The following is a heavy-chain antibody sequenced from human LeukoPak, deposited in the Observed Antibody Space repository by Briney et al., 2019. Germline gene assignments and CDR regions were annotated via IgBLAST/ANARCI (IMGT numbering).Heavy chain of an antibody. V-gene: IGHV1-18*01. Sequence: ASVKVSCKASGYTFTSYGISWVRQAPGQGLEWMGWISAYNGNTNYAQKLQGRVTMTTDTSTSTAYMELRSLGSDDTAVYYCARDTEYSSSSSYWYFDLWGRGTLVTVSS. CDR2: ISAYNGNT. CDR1: GYTFTSYG. J-gene: IGHJ2*01. CDR3: ARDTEYSSSSSYWYFDL. D-gene: IGHD6-6*01.